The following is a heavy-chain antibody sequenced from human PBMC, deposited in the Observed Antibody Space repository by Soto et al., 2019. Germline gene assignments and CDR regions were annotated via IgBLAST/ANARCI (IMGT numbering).Heavy chain of an antibody. D-gene: IGHD5-12*01. CDR3: ARDRSGDGYKLDY. V-gene: IGHV1-69*13. CDR2: IIPIFGTA. J-gene: IGHJ4*02. Sequence: SWKSSGKALEITFSGIALSWVRQTPGQGLEWMGWIIPIFGTANYAQKFQGRVTMTADESPSTVYMELSSLRSEDTAVYYCARDRSGDGYKLDYWGQGTLVTVSS. CDR1: EITFSGIA.